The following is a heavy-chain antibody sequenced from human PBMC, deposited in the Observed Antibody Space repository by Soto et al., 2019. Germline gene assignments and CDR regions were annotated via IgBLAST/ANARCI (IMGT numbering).Heavy chain of an antibody. Sequence: QVQLVQSGAEVKKPGSSVKVSCKASGGTFSNYAINWVRQAPGQGLEWMGGIIPIFGTANYAQKFQGRVTITADESTSTAYLDLSRLGSDDTAGYYCARPVEMATISRSYLFYWGQGTLVTVSS. CDR2: IIPIFGTA. J-gene: IGHJ4*02. CDR1: GGTFSNYA. D-gene: IGHD5-12*01. V-gene: IGHV1-69*01. CDR3: ARPVEMATISRSYLFY.